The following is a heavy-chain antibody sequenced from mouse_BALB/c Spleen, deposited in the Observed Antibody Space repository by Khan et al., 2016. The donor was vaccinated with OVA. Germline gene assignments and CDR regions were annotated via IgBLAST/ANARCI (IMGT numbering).Heavy chain of an antibody. CDR1: GYTFTDYY. Sequence: QVQLQQSGAELARPGASVKLSCKASGYTFTDYYLNWVKQRTGQGLEWIGEISPGSGDTYYNEKFKGKATLTADKSSNTAYMQLSSLTSEASAVYFCARRNYFGYTFAYGGQGTLVTVSA. CDR3: ARRNYFGYTFAY. D-gene: IGHD1-2*01. CDR2: ISPGSGDT. V-gene: IGHV1-77*01. J-gene: IGHJ3*01.